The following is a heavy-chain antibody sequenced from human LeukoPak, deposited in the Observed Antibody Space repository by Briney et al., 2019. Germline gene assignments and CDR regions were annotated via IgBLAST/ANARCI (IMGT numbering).Heavy chain of an antibody. CDR1: GFTFSNHA. CDR2: IASDRTKA. J-gene: IGHJ6*02. Sequence: SGGSLRLSCVASGFTFSNHAMHWVRQAPGKGLEWVAIIASDRTKAYYADSVKGRFSISRDNSKNTVDLQMNTLRTEDTAIYYCAKDRSQEAIYKGALDVWGQGTTVTVSS. CDR3: AKDRSQEAIYKGALDV. D-gene: IGHD5-24*01. V-gene: IGHV3-30-3*01.